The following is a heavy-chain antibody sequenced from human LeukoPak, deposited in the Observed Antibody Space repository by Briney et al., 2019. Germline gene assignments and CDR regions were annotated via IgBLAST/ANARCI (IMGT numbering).Heavy chain of an antibody. D-gene: IGHD3-3*01. Sequence: GGSLRLSCAASGFTFSSYSMNWVRQAPGKGLEWVSYISSSSSTIYYADSVKGRFTISRDNAKNSLYLQMNSLRAEDTAVYYCARVWRLWSGYLSGGLKAYYFDYWGQGTLVTVSS. CDR2: ISSSSSTI. J-gene: IGHJ4*02. CDR3: ARVWRLWSGYLSGGLKAYYFDY. V-gene: IGHV3-48*01. CDR1: GFTFSSYS.